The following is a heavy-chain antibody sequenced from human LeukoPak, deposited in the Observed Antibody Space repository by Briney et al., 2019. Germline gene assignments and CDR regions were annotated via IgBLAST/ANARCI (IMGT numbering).Heavy chain of an antibody. CDR3: ASPFNYYDSSGYHLFDY. CDR2: ISGSGGST. D-gene: IGHD3-22*01. CDR1: GFTFSSYA. J-gene: IGHJ4*02. Sequence: AGGSLRLSCAVSGFTFSSYAMSWVRQAPGKGLEWVSAISGSGGSTYYADSVKGRFTISRDNSKNTLYLQMNSLRAEDTAVYYCASPFNYYDSSGYHLFDYWGQGTLVTVSS. V-gene: IGHV3-23*01.